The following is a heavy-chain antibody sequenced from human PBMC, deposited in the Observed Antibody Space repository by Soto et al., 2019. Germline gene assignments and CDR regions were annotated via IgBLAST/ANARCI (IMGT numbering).Heavy chain of an antibody. D-gene: IGHD2-21*02. Sequence: SETLSLTCTVSGGSISSYYWSWIRQPPGKGLEWIGYIYYSGSTNYNPSLKSRVTISVDTSKNQFSLKLSSVTAADTAVYYCARSLGVVVTAIRDYYYYGMDVWGQGTTVTVSS. V-gene: IGHV4-59*01. CDR1: GGSISSYY. CDR2: IYYSGST. CDR3: ARSLGVVVTAIRDYYYYGMDV. J-gene: IGHJ6*02.